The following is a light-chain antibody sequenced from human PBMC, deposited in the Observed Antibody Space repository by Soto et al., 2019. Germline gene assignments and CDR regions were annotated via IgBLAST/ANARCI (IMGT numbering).Light chain of an antibody. CDR3: QQSFSPLWT. CDR2: AAS. CDR1: QSISNY. J-gene: IGKJ1*01. Sequence: DIQMTQSPSSLSASVGDRVTITCRASQSISNYLNWNKQKPGKAPKLLIYAASSMQSGVPSRFSGSGSETDFTLTISSLQPDDSATYYCQQSFSPLWTFGQGTKVEV. V-gene: IGKV1-39*01.